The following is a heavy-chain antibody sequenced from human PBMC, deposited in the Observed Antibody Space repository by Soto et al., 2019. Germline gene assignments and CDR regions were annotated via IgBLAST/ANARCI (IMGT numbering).Heavy chain of an antibody. J-gene: IGHJ4*02. CDR2: ITSNGRAM. V-gene: IGHV3-11*01. CDR1: GFTFSDYY. CDR3: AREVSGSYSTFDS. D-gene: IGHD6-19*01. Sequence: QVQLVESGGGLVKPGGSLRLSCAASGFTFSDYYMSWIRQAPGKGLEWISYITSNGRAMSYADSVKGRFTISRDNAANSLYLQMNSLRVEDTTFYYCAREVSGSYSTFDSWGQGMLVTVSS.